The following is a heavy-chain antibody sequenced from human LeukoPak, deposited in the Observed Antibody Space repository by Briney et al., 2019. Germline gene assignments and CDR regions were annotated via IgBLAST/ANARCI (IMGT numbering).Heavy chain of an antibody. J-gene: IGHJ6*03. CDR2: ISDSSGGRT. Sequence: GETLRPSCVASGFTFSNYGLSWVRQAPGQGLEWVSSISDSSGGRTPYADSVKGRFTISRDNSRNTLYLQMNSLKGDDTAVYYCAKDSAFYYIDVWGKGTTVIISS. V-gene: IGHV3-23*01. CDR3: AKDSAFYYIDV. CDR1: GFTFSNYG. D-gene: IGHD3-10*01.